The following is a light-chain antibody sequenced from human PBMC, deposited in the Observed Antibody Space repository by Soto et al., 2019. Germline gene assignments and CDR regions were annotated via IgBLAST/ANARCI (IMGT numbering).Light chain of an antibody. V-gene: IGLV2-11*01. CDR1: SSDIGVSRS. CDR3: CSYEGKFF. Sequence: QSALTQPRAVSGCPGQSVTISCTGTSSDIGVSRSVSWYQQHPGKAPKLIISDVTKRPSGVPYRFSGSKSDNTASLTISGLQADDEADYYCCSYEGKFFFGTGTKVTVL. CDR2: DVT. J-gene: IGLJ1*01.